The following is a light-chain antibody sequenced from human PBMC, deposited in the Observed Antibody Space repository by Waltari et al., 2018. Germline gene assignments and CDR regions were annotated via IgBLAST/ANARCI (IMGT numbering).Light chain of an antibody. Sequence: QLVLTQSPSASASLGPSVKLTCTVSSGHTSYAIAGHQQQPEKGPRYLMKVNSDGSHIKGDGIPDRFSGSSSGAERYLTISSLQSEDEADYYCQAWGTGIGVFGGGTKLSVL. CDR2: VNSDGSH. J-gene: IGLJ3*02. V-gene: IGLV4-69*01. CDR3: QAWGTGIGV. CDR1: SGHTSYA.